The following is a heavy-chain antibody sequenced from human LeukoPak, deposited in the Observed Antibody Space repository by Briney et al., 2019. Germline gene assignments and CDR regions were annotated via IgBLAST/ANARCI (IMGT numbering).Heavy chain of an antibody. V-gene: IGHV4-34*01. CDR3: ARVAYYESAKDAFDI. CDR1: GGSFSGYY. D-gene: IGHD3-22*01. J-gene: IGHJ3*02. Sequence: SETLSLTCAVYGGSFSGYYWSWIRQPPGKGLEWIGEINHSGSTNYNPSLKSRVTISVDTSKNQFSLKLSSVTAADTAVYYCARVAYYESAKDAFDIWGQGTMVTVSS. CDR2: INHSGST.